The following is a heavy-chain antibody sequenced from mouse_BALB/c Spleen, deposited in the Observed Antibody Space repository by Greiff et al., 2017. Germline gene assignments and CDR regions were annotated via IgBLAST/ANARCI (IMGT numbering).Heavy chain of an antibody. V-gene: IGHV1-69*02. CDR3: ARDYGNYAMDY. CDR1: GYTFTDYW. Sequence: VQLQQPGASVKMSCKASGYTFTDYWMHWVKQRPGQGLEWIGAIDTSDSYTSYNQKFKGKATLTVDESSSTAYMQLSSLTSEDSAVYYCARDYGNYAMDYGGQGTSVTVSS. D-gene: IGHD2-1*01. J-gene: IGHJ4*01. CDR2: IDTSDSYT.